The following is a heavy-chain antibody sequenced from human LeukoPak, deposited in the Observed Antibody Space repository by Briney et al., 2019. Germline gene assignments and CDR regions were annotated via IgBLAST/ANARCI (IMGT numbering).Heavy chain of an antibody. CDR1: GGSISSYY. J-gene: IGHJ4*02. D-gene: IGHD5-12*01. V-gene: IGHV4-59*01. Sequence: PSETLSLTCTVSGGSISSYYWSWLRQPPGKGLEWIGYIYYSGSTNYNPSLTSRVTISVDTSKNQFSLKLSSVTAADTAVYYCARFIVATNANFDYWGQGTLVTVSS. CDR3: ARFIVATNANFDY. CDR2: IYYSGST.